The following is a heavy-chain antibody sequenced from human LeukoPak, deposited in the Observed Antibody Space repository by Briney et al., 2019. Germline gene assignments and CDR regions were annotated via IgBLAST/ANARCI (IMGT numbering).Heavy chain of an antibody. V-gene: IGHV3-21*01. J-gene: IGHJ4*02. CDR1: GFTFSSYW. Sequence: GGSLRLSCAASGFTFSSYWMHWVRQAPGKGLEWVSSISSSSSYIYYADSVKGRFTISRDNAKNSLYLQMNSLRAEDTAVYYCARGKSIAAAGNDYWGQGTLVTVSS. CDR2: ISSSSSYI. CDR3: ARGKSIAAAGNDY. D-gene: IGHD6-13*01.